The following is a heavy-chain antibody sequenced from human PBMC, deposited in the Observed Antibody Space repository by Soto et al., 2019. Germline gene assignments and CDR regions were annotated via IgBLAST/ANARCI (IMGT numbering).Heavy chain of an antibody. Sequence: SETLSLTCAVYGVSFSGYYWSWIRQPPGKGLEWIGEINHSGSTNYNPSLKSRVTISVDTSKNQFSLKLSSVTAADTAVYYCARRVYYDSSGSETPDYWGQGPLVTVSS. J-gene: IGHJ4*02. V-gene: IGHV4-34*01. CDR1: GVSFSGYY. CDR3: ARRVYYDSSGSETPDY. CDR2: INHSGST. D-gene: IGHD3-22*01.